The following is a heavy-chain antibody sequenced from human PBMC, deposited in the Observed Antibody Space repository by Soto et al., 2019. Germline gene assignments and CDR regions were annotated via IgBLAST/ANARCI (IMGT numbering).Heavy chain of an antibody. D-gene: IGHD2-15*01. V-gene: IGHV3-49*03. J-gene: IGHJ4*02. CDR3: TRSLRGGNGDIDY. CDR2: ISSKAYGGTT. Sequence: GGSLRLSCTASGFTFGDYAMSWFRQAPGKGLVWVGFISSKAYGGTTEYAASVKGRFTISRDDSKSIAYLQMNSLKTEDTTVYSCTRSLRGGNGDIDYCGQGTLVTVSS. CDR1: GFTFGDYA.